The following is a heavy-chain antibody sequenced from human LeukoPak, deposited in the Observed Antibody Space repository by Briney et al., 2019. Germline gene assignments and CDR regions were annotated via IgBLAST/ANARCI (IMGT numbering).Heavy chain of an antibody. Sequence: PGRSLRLSCAASGFTFDDYAMHWVRHAPGKGLEWVSGISWNSGSIGYADSVKGRFTISRDNAKNSLYLQMNSLRAEDTALYYCAKDIQGGYSYGLFDYWGQGTLVTVSS. D-gene: IGHD5-18*01. CDR3: AKDIQGGYSYGLFDY. CDR1: GFTFDDYA. J-gene: IGHJ4*02. V-gene: IGHV3-9*01. CDR2: ISWNSGSI.